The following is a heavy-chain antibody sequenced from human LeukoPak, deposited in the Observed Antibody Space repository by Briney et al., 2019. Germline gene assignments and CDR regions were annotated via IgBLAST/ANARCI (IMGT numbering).Heavy chain of an antibody. J-gene: IGHJ4*02. Sequence: GGSLRLSCAASGFSFSSHWMHWVRHAPGKGLVWVSRIDRDGRTTNYADSAKGRFTISRDNAKNTLYLQMNSLRVDDTAVYFCARDGHGTNLDEFDSWGPGTLVTVSS. CDR3: ARDGHGTNLDEFDS. D-gene: IGHD1-1*01. CDR2: IDRDGRTT. CDR1: GFSFSSHW. V-gene: IGHV3-74*01.